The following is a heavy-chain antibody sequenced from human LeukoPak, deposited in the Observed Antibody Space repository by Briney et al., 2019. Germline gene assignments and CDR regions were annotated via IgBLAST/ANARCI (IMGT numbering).Heavy chain of an antibody. V-gene: IGHV4-39*01. D-gene: IGHD6-19*01. Sequence: NTSETLSLTCTVSGGSISSSTYYWGWIRQPPGKGLEWIGSIYRDGRSQYNPSLKSRVIMSVDTSKNQFSVKLSSGTAADTAVYYCARHDGSGRRIALDYWGQGTLVTVSS. J-gene: IGHJ4*02. CDR1: GGSISSSTYY. CDR2: IYRDGRS. CDR3: ARHDGSGRRIALDY.